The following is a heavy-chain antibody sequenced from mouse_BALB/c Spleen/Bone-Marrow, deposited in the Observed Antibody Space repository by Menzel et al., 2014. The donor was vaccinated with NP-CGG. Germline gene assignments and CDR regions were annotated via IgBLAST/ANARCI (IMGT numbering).Heavy chain of an antibody. D-gene: IGHD1-1*01. CDR2: INPSNGRA. Sequence: QVQLQQPGAEVVKPGASVMLSCKTSGYTFTNYWMHWVRQRPGQGLEWIGDINPSNGRASYSEKFKSKATLTVDTSSSTAYMQLSSLTSEDSAVYYCARYYNYYFDVWGAGTTVTGSS. J-gene: IGHJ1*01. CDR1: GYTFTNYW. CDR3: ARYYNYYFDV. V-gene: IGHV1S81*02.